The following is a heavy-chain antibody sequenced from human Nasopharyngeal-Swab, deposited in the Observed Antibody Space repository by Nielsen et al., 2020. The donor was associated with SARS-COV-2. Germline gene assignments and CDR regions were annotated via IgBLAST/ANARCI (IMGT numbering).Heavy chain of an antibody. J-gene: IGHJ4*02. CDR1: GFTFSSYV. CDR2: ISPEGDVI. CDR3: SRDLSGPFDF. V-gene: IGHV3-74*01. Sequence: GESLKISCAAPGFTFSSYVIHLVRQGPGKGLVWVARISPEGDVIDHADSVGGRLTISRDNTRNTLYLQMNSLKAEDTAVYYCSRDLSGPFDFWGLGTLVTVSS. D-gene: IGHD2-15*01.